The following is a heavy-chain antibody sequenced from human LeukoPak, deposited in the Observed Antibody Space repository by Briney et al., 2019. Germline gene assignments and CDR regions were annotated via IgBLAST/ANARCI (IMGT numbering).Heavy chain of an antibody. CDR2: IKEDGSGK. V-gene: IGHV3-7*01. Sequence: GGSLRLSCVASGFSFSTSPMTWVRQSPGKGLEWLANIKEDGSGKVYVDSVKGRFTISRDNAKNSLYLQMNTLRVDDSAVYYCARDPYSGKYGAFDIWGQGTMVTISS. J-gene: IGHJ3*02. CDR1: GFSFSTSP. CDR3: ARDPYSGKYGAFDI. D-gene: IGHD1-26*01.